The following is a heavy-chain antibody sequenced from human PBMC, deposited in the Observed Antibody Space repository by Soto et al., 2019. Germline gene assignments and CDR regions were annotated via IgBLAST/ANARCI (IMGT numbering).Heavy chain of an antibody. CDR3: AKEGPITNWYFDY. D-gene: IGHD1-1*01. Sequence: QVQLVESEGGVVQPGRSLRLSCTASGFTFSNYGMHWVRQAPGKGLEWVTVISYDGNVSYYADSVKGRFTSSRDHSKNTLYLRTEDTAVYYCAKEGPITNWYFDYWGQGTLVTVSS. J-gene: IGHJ4*02. CDR2: ISYDGNVS. CDR1: GFTFSNYG. V-gene: IGHV3-30*18.